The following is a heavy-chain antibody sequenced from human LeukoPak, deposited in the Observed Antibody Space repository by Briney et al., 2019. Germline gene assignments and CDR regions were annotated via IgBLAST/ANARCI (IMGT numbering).Heavy chain of an antibody. CDR1: GGSISSSSYY. CDR2: IYYRGST. J-gene: IGHJ5*02. CDR3: ARGIIAAAGTYNWFDP. V-gene: IGHV4-39*01. D-gene: IGHD6-13*01. Sequence: SETLSLTCTVSGGSISSSSYYWGWIRQPPGKGLEWVGSIYYRGSTYYNPSLKSRATISVDTSKNQFSLKLSSVTAADTAVYYCARGIIAAAGTYNWFDPWGQGTLVTVSS.